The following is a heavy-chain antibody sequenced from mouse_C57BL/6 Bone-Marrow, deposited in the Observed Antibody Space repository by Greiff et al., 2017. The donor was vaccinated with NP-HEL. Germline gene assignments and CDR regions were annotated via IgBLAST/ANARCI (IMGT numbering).Heavy chain of an antibody. V-gene: IGHV7-3*01. CDR2: IRNKANGYTT. J-gene: IGHJ2*01. D-gene: IGHD1-1*01. CDR3: AREDNYGSLDY. Sequence: EVKLVESGGGLVQPGGSLSLSCAASGFTFTDYYMSWVRQPPGTALEWLGFIRNKANGYTTEYSASVKGRFPISRDNSPSILYLQMNALRAEDSATYYCAREDNYGSLDYWGQGTLLTVSA. CDR1: GFTFTDYY.